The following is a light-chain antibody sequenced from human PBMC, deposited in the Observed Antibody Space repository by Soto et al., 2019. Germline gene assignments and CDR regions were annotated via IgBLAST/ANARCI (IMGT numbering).Light chain of an antibody. Sequence: DIQMTQSPSTLSASVGERVTITCRASQSMNDWLAWYQQKPGKAPKLLIYKSSNLQSGVPSRFSGSGSGTEFTLTISSLQPDDFATYCQQYESYSTFGQGTKVDIK. CDR1: QSMNDW. V-gene: IGKV1-5*03. CDR2: KSS. J-gene: IGKJ1*01. CDR3: QQYESYST.